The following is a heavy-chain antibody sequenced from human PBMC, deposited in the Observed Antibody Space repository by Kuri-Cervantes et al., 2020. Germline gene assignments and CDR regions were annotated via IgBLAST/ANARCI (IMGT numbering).Heavy chain of an antibody. D-gene: IGHD5-24*01. CDR3: AGEDGYRD. J-gene: IGHJ4*02. CDR2: INHSGST. Sequence: ESLKISCAVYGGSFSGYHCTWVRQPPGQGLEWIGEINHSGSTSYNPSLKSRVTISVDTSKNQFSLKLSSVTAADTAVYYCAGEDGYRDWGQGTLVTVSS. CDR1: GGSFSGYH. V-gene: IGHV4-34*01.